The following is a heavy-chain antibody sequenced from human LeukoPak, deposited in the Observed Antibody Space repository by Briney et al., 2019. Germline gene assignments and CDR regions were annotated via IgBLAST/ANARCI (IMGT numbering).Heavy chain of an antibody. Sequence: ASVKASCKASGYTFTGYYMHWVRQAPGQGLEWMGWINPNSGGTNYAQKFQGWVTMTRDTSISTAYMELSRLRSDDTAVYYCARRGDSSSWYRAIDYWGQGTLVTVSS. CDR1: GYTFTGYY. V-gene: IGHV1-2*04. CDR3: ARRGDSSSWYRAIDY. D-gene: IGHD6-13*01. CDR2: INPNSGGT. J-gene: IGHJ4*02.